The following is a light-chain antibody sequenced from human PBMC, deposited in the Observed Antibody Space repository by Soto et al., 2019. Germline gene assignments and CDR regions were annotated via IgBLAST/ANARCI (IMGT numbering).Light chain of an antibody. J-gene: IGLJ2*01. V-gene: IGLV1-44*01. CDR3: ATWDDSLNVV. Sequence: QSVLTQSPSASGTPGQRVSISCSGSTSNIGTHTVNWYQHVPGTAPKLLIYSDNQRPSAVPGRFSGSKSGTSASLAISGLLSADEADYYCATWDDSLNVVFGGGTKLTVL. CDR1: TSNIGTHT. CDR2: SDN.